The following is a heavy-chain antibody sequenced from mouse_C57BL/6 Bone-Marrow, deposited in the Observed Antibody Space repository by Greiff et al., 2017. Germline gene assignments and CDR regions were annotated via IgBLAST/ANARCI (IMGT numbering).Heavy chain of an antibody. V-gene: IGHV14-4*01. Sequence: VQLQQSGAELVRPGASVKLSCTASGFNIKDDYMHWVKQRPEQGLEWIGWIDPENGDTEYASKFQGKATITADTSSNTAYLQLSSLTSEDTAVYYCTTWTTVVARNFDYWGQGTTLTVSS. CDR1: GFNIKDDY. J-gene: IGHJ2*01. CDR2: IDPENGDT. D-gene: IGHD1-1*01. CDR3: TTWTTVVARNFDY.